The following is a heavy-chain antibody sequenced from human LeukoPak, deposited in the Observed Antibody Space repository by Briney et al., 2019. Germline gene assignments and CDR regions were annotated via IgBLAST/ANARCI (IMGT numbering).Heavy chain of an antibody. V-gene: IGHV4-34*01. CDR2: INHSGST. CDR1: GRSFSGYY. D-gene: IGHD3-3*01. J-gene: IGHJ4*02. CDR3: ARGGDFWSGYPRDY. Sequence: SETLSLTCAVYGRSFSGYYWSWIRQPPGKGLEWIGEINHSGSTNYNPSLKSRVTISVDTSKNQFSLKLRSVTAADTAVYYCARGGDFWSGYPRDYWGQGTLVTVSS.